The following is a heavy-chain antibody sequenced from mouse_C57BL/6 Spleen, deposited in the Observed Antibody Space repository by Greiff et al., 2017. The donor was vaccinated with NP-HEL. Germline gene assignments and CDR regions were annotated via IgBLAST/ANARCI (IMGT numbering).Heavy chain of an antibody. CDR1: GFTFSSYG. V-gene: IGHV5-6*01. Sequence: EVKLVESGGDLVKPGGSLKLSCAASGFTFSSYGMSWVRQTPDKRLEWVATISSGGSYTYYPDSVKGRVTISRDNAKNTLYLQMSSLKSEDTAMYYCARHAPIYGYLYYFDYWGQGTTLTVSS. J-gene: IGHJ2*01. CDR3: ARHAPIYGYLYYFDY. D-gene: IGHD2-2*01. CDR2: ISSGGSYT.